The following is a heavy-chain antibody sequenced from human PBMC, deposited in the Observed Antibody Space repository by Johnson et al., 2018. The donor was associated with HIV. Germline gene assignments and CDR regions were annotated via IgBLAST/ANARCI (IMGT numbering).Heavy chain of an antibody. J-gene: IGHJ3*01. CDR1: GFTFGNYW. Sequence: VQLVESGGGLVQPGGSLRLSCAASGFTFGNYWMHWVRQAPGKGLVWVARIYSDGSDTKYADSVKGRFTISRDNAKNTLYLQMNSLRAEDTAVYYCAKPQLLADDIFNFWGQGTMVIVSS. CDR2: IYSDGSDT. V-gene: IGHV3-74*02. D-gene: IGHD6-19*01. CDR3: AKPQLLADDIFNF.